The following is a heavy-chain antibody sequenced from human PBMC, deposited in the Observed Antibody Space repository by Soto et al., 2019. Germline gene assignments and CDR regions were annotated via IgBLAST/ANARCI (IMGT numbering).Heavy chain of an antibody. V-gene: IGHV1-69*12. CDR1: GGTFSSYA. D-gene: IGHD1-26*01. Sequence: QVQLVQSGAEVKKPGSSVKVSCKASGGTFSSYAISWVRQAPGQGLEWMGGIIPIFGTANYAQKFQGRVTIAAGEXXGXAXKELGGRGSEDPAVYYCARVGDLVGASHGAHWHFGLWGRGTLVTGSS. CDR3: ARVGDLVGASHGAHWHFGL. J-gene: IGHJ2*01. CDR2: IIPIFGTA.